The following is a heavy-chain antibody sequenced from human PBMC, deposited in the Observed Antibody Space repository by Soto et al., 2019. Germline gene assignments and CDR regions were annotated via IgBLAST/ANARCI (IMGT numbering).Heavy chain of an antibody. V-gene: IGHV3-11*01. CDR2: ISSSGSTI. CDR3: ARALSGCSRCWFDP. J-gene: IGHJ5*02. Sequence: GGSLRLSCAASGFTFSDYYMSWIRQAPGKGLEWVSYISSSGSTIYYADSVKGRFTISRDNAKNSLYLQMNSLRAEDTAVYYCARALSGCSRCWFDPWGQGTLVTVSS. CDR1: GFTFSDYY. D-gene: IGHD2-21*01.